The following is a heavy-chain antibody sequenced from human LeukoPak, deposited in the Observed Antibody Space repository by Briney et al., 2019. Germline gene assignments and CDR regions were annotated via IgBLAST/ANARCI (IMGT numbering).Heavy chain of an antibody. V-gene: IGHV3-20*04. J-gene: IGHJ4*02. CDR1: GFTFDDYG. CDR3: ARVGGDYYYDSSGSLDY. Sequence: GGSLRLSCAASGFTFDDYGMSWVRQAPGKGLEWVSGINWNGGSTGYADSVKGRFTISRDNAKNSLYLQMNSLRAEDTALYYCARVGGDYYYDSSGSLDYWGQGTLVTVSS. D-gene: IGHD3-22*01. CDR2: INWNGGST.